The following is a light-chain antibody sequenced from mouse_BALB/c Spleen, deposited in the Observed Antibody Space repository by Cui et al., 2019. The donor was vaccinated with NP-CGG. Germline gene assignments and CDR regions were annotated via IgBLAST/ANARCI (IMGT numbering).Light chain of an antibody. CDR3: ALWYSNHWV. V-gene: IGLV1*01. CDR2: GTN. Sequence: QAVVTQESALTTSPGETVTLTCRSSTGAVTTNNYANWVQEKPDHLFTGLIGGTNNRAPGVPARFSGSLIGDKAALIITGAQTEDEAIFFCALWYSNHWVFGGGTKLTFL. J-gene: IGLJ1*01. CDR1: TGAVTTNNY.